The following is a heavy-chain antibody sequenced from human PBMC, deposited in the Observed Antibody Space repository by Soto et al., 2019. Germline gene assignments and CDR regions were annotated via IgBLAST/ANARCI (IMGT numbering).Heavy chain of an antibody. J-gene: IGHJ3*02. D-gene: IGHD5-12*01. V-gene: IGHV5-51*01. CDR2: IYPGDSDT. Sequence: GESLKISCKGSGYSSTSYWIGWVRQMPGKGLEWMGIIYPGDSDTRYSPSFQGQVTISADKSISTAYLQWSSLKASDTAMYYCAKGPKVEMATDDAFDIWGQGTMVTVSS. CDR3: AKGPKVEMATDDAFDI. CDR1: GYSSTSYW.